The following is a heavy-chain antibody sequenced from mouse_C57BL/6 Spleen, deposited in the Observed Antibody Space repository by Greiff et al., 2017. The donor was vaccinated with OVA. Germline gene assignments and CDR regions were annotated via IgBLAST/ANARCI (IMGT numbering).Heavy chain of an antibody. CDR3: TEYYGSREDFYAMDY. J-gene: IGHJ4*01. Sequence: EVQLQESGGGLVQPGGSMKLSCVASGFTFSNYWMNWVRQSPEKGLEWVAQIRLKSDNYATHYAESVKGRFTISRDDSKSSVYLQMNNLRAEDTGIYYCTEYYGSREDFYAMDYWGQGTSVTVSS. D-gene: IGHD1-1*01. V-gene: IGHV6-3*01. CDR1: GFTFSNYW. CDR2: IRLKSDNYAT.